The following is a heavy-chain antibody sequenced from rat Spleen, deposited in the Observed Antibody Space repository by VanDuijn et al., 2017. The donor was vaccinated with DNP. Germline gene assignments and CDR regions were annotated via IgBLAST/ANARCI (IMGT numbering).Heavy chain of an antibody. D-gene: IGHD1-11*01. CDR3: SRGPNYGGYSDFLDY. CDR2: IKKDGSRV. J-gene: IGHJ2*01. Sequence: EVKLVESGGGLVQPRRSLKLSCAASGFNFNDYWMDWVRQAPGKGLEWLGEIKKDGSRVNYSQSLKDKFTISRDNGQNILYLQMSELGSEDTANYYCSRGPNYGGYSDFLDYWGQGVMVTVSA. V-gene: IGHV4-2*01. CDR1: GFNFNDYW.